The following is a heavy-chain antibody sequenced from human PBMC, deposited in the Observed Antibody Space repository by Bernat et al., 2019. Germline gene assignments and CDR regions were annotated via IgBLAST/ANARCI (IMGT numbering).Heavy chain of an antibody. CDR1: GFTFSSYA. Sequence: EVQLLESGGGLVQPGGSLRLSCAASGFTFSSYAMSWVRQAPGKGLEWVSAISGSGGSTYYADSVKGRFTISRDNSKNTLYLQMNSLRAKDTAVYYCAKDIAGTIKLGWDYWGQGTLVTVSS. J-gene: IGHJ4*02. CDR3: AKDIAGTIKLGWDY. V-gene: IGHV3-23*01. D-gene: IGHD1-7*01. CDR2: ISGSGGST.